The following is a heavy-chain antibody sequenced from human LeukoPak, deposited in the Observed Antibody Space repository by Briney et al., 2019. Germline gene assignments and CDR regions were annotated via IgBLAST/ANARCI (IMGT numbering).Heavy chain of an antibody. D-gene: IGHD5-24*01. CDR1: GVSYSPGH. CDR2: ICDNGNT. J-gene: IGHJ4*02. CDR3: ATGRDSYKTGH. V-gene: IGHV4-59*03. Sequence: SETLSLTCTFSGVSYSPGHWSWIRQPPGKGLEWIGVICDNGNTDYNPSLKSRVTISVDTSKRRFSLKLSSLAAADTAVYYCATGRDSYKTGHWGQGTLVTVSS.